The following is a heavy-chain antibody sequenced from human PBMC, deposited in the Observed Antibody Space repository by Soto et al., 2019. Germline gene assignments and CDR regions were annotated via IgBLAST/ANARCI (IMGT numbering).Heavy chain of an antibody. Sequence: ASVKVSCKASGYTFTSYYMHWVRQAPGQGLEWMGIINPSGGSTSYAQKFQGRVTMTRDTSTSTVYMELSSLRSEDTAVYYCAREYYYDSSGLRWDAVDIWGKGTMVTVSS. CDR1: GYTFTSYY. V-gene: IGHV1-46*01. D-gene: IGHD3-22*01. CDR3: AREYYYDSSGLRWDAVDI. CDR2: INPSGGST. J-gene: IGHJ3*02.